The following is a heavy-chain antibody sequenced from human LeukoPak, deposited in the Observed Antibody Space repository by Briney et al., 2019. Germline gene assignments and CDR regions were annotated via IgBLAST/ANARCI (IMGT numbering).Heavy chain of an antibody. CDR3: AKRVVGATTVYYFDY. Sequence: GGSLRLSCAASGFAFRNDWMSWVRQAPGKGLEWVSAISGSGGSTYYADSVKGRFTISRDNSKNTLYLQMNSLRAEDTAVYYCAKRVVGATTVYYFDYWGQGTLVTVSS. D-gene: IGHD1-26*01. CDR1: GFAFRNDW. CDR2: ISGSGGST. V-gene: IGHV3-23*01. J-gene: IGHJ4*02.